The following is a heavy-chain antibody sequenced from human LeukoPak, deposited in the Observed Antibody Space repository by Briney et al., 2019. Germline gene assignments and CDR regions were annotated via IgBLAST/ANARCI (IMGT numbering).Heavy chain of an antibody. CDR1: GFTFSTYT. V-gene: IGHV3-21*01. CDR2: ISHSSTSI. CDR3: ATEMGDY. J-gene: IGHJ4*02. D-gene: IGHD2-8*01. Sequence: PGGSLRLSCAASGFTFSTYTMNWVRQAPGKGLEWVSSISHSSTSIYYTDSVKGRFTISRDNAKNSLYLQMNSPRAEDAAVYYCATEMGDYWGQGTLVTVSS.